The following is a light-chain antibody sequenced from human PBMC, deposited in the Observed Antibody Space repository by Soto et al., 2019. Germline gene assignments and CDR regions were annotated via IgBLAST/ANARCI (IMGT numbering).Light chain of an antibody. V-gene: IGKV3-15*01. J-gene: IGKJ5*01. CDR3: QQYNNWLPIT. CDR1: QSVRSN. Sequence: EIVMTQSPATLSVSPGERATVSCRASQSVRSNSAWYQQKPGQAPRLVIYAASTRATGIPDRFSGSVSGTEFTLTISSLQSEDFAVYYCQQYNNWLPITFGQGTRLEI. CDR2: AAS.